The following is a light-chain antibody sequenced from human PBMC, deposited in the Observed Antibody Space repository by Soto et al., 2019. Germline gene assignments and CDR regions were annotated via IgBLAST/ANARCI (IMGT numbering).Light chain of an antibody. J-gene: IGKJ5*01. CDR3: QQRHMWPIT. V-gene: IGKV3-11*01. Sequence: EIVLTQSPSTLSLSPGERATLSCRASQSVSSFLAWYQQKPGQAPRLLIYDASNWATGIPPRFSGSGSGTDFTLTISSLEPEDSAVYYCQQRHMWPITFGQGTRLEIK. CDR1: QSVSSF. CDR2: DAS.